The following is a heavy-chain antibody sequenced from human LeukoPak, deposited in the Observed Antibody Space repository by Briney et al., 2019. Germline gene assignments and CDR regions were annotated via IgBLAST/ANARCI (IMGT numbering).Heavy chain of an antibody. CDR1: GGSISSYY. Sequence: SETLSLTCTVSGGSISSYYWSWIRQPPGKGLEWIGYIYYSGSTNYNPSLKSRVTISVDTSKNQFSLKLSSVTAADTAVYYCAGESPQLGAFDYWGQGTLVTVSS. V-gene: IGHV4-59*12. CDR2: IYYSGST. CDR3: AGESPQLGAFDY. J-gene: IGHJ4*02. D-gene: IGHD1-1*01.